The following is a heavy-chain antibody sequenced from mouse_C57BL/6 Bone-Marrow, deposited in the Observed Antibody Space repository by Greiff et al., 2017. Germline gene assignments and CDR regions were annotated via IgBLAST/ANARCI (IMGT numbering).Heavy chain of an antibody. Sequence: EVMLVESGGDLVKPGGSLKLSCAASGFTFSSYGMSWVRQTPDKRLEWVATISSGGSYTYYPDSVKGRFTISRDNAKNTLYLQMSSLKSEDTAMYYCARHGGLLFVDYWGQGTSVTVSS. CDR1: GFTFSSYG. CDR3: ARHGGLLFVDY. V-gene: IGHV5-6*01. CDR2: ISSGGSYT. D-gene: IGHD1-1*01. J-gene: IGHJ4*01.